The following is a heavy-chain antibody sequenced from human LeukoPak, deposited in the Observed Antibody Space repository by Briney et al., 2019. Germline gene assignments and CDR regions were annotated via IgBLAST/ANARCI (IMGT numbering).Heavy chain of an antibody. D-gene: IGHD3-10*01. CDR3: ARGFSGSGSYSVY. CDR1: GFTFSSYA. V-gene: IGHV3-30-3*01. CDR2: ISYDGSNK. Sequence: PRGSLRLSCAASGFTFSSYAMHWVRQAPGKGLEWVAVISYDGSNKYYADSVKGRFTISRDNSKNTLYLQMNSLRAEDTAVYYCARGFSGSGSYSVYWGQGTLVTVSS. J-gene: IGHJ4*02.